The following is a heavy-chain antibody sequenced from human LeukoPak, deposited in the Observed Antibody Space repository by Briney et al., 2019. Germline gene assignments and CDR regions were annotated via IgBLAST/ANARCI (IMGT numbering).Heavy chain of an antibody. Sequence: SETPSLTCTVSGDSITSGGFYWSWIRQHPGRGLEWIGYIYYRARTYYNPSLKSRVIVSLDTSKNQFSLNLRSVAAADTAVYYCARDSSGRYYFDHWGRGILVTVSS. V-gene: IGHV4-31*03. D-gene: IGHD3-22*01. CDR3: ARDSSGRYYFDH. J-gene: IGHJ4*02. CDR1: GDSITSGGFY. CDR2: IYYRART.